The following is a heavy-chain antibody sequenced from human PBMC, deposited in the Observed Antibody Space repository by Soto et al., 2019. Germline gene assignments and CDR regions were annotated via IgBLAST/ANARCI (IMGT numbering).Heavy chain of an antibody. Sequence: GGSLRLSCAASGFTFVDYAMHWVRQAPGKGLEWVSGISWNSGSIGYADSVKGRFTISRDNAKNSLYLQMNSLRAEDTALYYCAKTPEPCSSTSCYEYFQHWGQGTLVTVSS. J-gene: IGHJ1*01. V-gene: IGHV3-9*01. CDR3: AKTPEPCSSTSCYEYFQH. CDR1: GFTFVDYA. D-gene: IGHD2-2*01. CDR2: ISWNSGSI.